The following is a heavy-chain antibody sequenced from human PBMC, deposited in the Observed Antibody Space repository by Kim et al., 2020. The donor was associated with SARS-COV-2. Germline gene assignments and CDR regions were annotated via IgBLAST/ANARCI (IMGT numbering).Heavy chain of an antibody. J-gene: IGHJ4*02. CDR3: ARLQLEGATQSNFDY. D-gene: IGHD1-26*01. V-gene: IGHV5-51*01. Sequence: GESLKISCKGSGYTFATYWIGWVRQMPGKGLEWMGIIYPGDSDTRYNPSFQGQVTISADKSINTAYLQWSSLKASDTAMYYCARLQLEGATQSNFDYWGQGTLVTVSS. CDR2: IYPGDSDT. CDR1: GYTFATYW.